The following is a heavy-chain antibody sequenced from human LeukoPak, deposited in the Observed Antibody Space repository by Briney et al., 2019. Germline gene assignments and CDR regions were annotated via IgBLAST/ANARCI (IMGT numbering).Heavy chain of an antibody. V-gene: IGHV1-24*01. Sequence: ASVKVSCKVSGYTLTELSMHWVRQAPGKGLEWMGGFDPEDGETIYAQKFQGRVTMTEDTSTDTAYMELSSLRSEDTAVYYCATVLGGGSSSDYYYYMDVWGKGTTVTVSS. J-gene: IGHJ6*03. CDR3: ATVLGGGSSSDYYYYMDV. CDR1: GYTLTELS. D-gene: IGHD2-2*01. CDR2: FDPEDGET.